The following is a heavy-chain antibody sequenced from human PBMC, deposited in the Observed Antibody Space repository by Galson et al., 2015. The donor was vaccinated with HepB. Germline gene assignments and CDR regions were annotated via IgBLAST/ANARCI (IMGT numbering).Heavy chain of an antibody. D-gene: IGHD3-10*01. V-gene: IGHV3-66*01. CDR2: IYSGGST. Sequence: SLRLSCAASGFTVSSNYMSWVRQAPGKGLEWVSVIYSGGSTYYADSVKGRFTISRDNSKNTLYLQMNSLRAEDTAVYYCARAERYYYGSGSDAFDIWGQGTVVTVSS. CDR3: ARAERYYYGSGSDAFDI. J-gene: IGHJ3*02. CDR1: GFTVSSNY.